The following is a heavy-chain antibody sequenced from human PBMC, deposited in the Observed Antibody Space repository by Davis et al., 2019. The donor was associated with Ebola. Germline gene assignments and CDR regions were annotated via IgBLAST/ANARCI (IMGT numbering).Heavy chain of an antibody. V-gene: IGHV1-18*04. J-gene: IGHJ4*02. CDR3: ARVRTMVRGGDFDY. CDR1: GYTFTSYG. D-gene: IGHD3-10*01. Sequence: AASVKVSCKASGYTFTSYGISWVRQAPGQGLEWMGWISAYNGNTNYAQNVQGRVTMTTDTSTSTAYMELRSLRSDDTAVYYCARVRTMVRGGDFDYWGQGTLVTVSS. CDR2: ISAYNGNT.